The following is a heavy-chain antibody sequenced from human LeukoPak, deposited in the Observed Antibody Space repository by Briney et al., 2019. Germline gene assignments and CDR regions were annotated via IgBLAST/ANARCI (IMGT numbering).Heavy chain of an antibody. Sequence: GASVKVSCKASGYTFTAYYMHWVRQAPGQGLEWMGWINTYNGNTNYAQKFQGRVTMTTDTSASTAYMELRSLRSDDTALYYCARDIHRDGYMGYWGQGSLVTVSS. D-gene: IGHD5-24*01. V-gene: IGHV1-18*04. CDR3: ARDIHRDGYMGY. J-gene: IGHJ4*02. CDR2: INTYNGNT. CDR1: GYTFTAYY.